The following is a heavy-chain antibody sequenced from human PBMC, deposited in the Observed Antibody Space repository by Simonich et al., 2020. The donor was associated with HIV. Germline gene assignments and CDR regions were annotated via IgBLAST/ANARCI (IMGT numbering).Heavy chain of an antibody. CDR2: STYRGKT. CDR3: AREVGYYPPQLEENNAFDI. Sequence: QVQLQQWGAGLLKPSETLSLTCAVYGGSFSGYYWSWIRKPPGKGLWVIGESTYRGKTNYNSPLKGRVTISINTSKKQFSLRLNSVTAADTAVYYCAREVGYYPPQLEENNAFDIWGQGTMVTVSS. D-gene: IGHD3-10*01. J-gene: IGHJ3*02. CDR1: GGSFSGYY. V-gene: IGHV4-34*01.